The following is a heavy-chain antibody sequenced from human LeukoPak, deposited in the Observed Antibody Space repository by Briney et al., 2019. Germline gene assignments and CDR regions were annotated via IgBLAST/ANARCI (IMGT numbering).Heavy chain of an antibody. Sequence: RPGGSLRLSCAASGFTFDDYGMSWVRQAPGKGLEWVSGINWNGGSTGYADSVKGRFTISRDNAKNSLYLQMNSLRAEDTALYYCARDSHYGDYGADDFRAFDIWGQGTMVTVSS. D-gene: IGHD4-17*01. V-gene: IGHV3-20*04. CDR1: GFTFDDYG. CDR2: INWNGGST. CDR3: ARDSHYGDYGADDFRAFDI. J-gene: IGHJ3*02.